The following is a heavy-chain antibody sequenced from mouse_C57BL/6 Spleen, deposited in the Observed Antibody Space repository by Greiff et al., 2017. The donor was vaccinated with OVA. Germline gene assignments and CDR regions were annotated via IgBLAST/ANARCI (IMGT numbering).Heavy chain of an antibody. J-gene: IGHJ2*01. CDR2: IDPSDSYT. D-gene: IGHD4-1*01. CDR3: ASRRGLTGTHY. V-gene: IGHV1-50*01. Sequence: VQLQQPGAELVKPGASVKLSCKASGYTFTSYWMQWVKQRPGQGLEWIGEIDPSDSYTNYNQKFKGKATLTVDTSSSTAYMQLSSLTSEDSAVYYCASRRGLTGTHYWGQGTTLTVSS. CDR1: GYTFTSYW.